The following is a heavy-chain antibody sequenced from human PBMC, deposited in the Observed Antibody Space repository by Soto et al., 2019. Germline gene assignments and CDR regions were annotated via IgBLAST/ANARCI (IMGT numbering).Heavy chain of an antibody. D-gene: IGHD3-10*01. V-gene: IGHV4-59*08. CDR3: ARLLWSHSNSFDH. J-gene: IGHJ5*02. Sequence: PSETLSLTCTVSGGSISSYYWSWIRQPPGKGLERIGYIYYSGSTNYNPSLKSRVTISVDTSKNQFSLKLSSVTAADTAVYYCARLLWSHSNSFDHWGQGTLVT. CDR1: GGSISSYY. CDR2: IYYSGST.